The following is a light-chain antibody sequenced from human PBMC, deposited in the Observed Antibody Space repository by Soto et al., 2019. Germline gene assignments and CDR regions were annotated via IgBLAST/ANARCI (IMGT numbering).Light chain of an antibody. CDR1: QSVSIN. J-gene: IGKJ4*01. CDR3: QQRANWPLT. CDR2: DTS. V-gene: IGKV3-11*01. Sequence: EIVITKSPSTLSVSPGERATLSRRASQSVSINLALYQQKPGQAPRLLIYDTSNRATGIPARFSGSWSGTDFTLIISSLEPEDFAVYYCQQRANWPLTFGGGTKVDIK.